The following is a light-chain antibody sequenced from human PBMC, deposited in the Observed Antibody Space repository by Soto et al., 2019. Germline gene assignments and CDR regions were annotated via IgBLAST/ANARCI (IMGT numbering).Light chain of an antibody. J-gene: IGKJ1*01. Sequence: EIVLTQSPGTLSLSPGERATLSCRASQSVSSGYLAWYQQKPGQAPSRLIYGASSRATGIPDRFSGSGSGTDFTLTISRLEPEDLAVYYCQHQGSSARTFSQAIKVEIE. V-gene: IGKV3-20*01. CDR2: GAS. CDR3: QHQGSSART. CDR1: QSVSSGY.